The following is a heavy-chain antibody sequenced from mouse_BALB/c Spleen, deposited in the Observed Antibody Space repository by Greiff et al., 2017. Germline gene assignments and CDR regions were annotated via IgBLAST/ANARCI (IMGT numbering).Heavy chain of an antibody. V-gene: IGHV5-17*02. CDR1: GFTFSSFG. CDR2: ISSGSSTI. CDR3: ARAPYYGSSYYVDD. D-gene: IGHD1-1*01. Sequence: EVQRVESGGGLVQPGGSRKLSCAASGFTFSSFGMHWVRQAPEKGLEWVAYISSGSSTIYYADTVKGRFTISRDNPKNTLFLQMTSLRTEDTAMYYCARAPYYGSSYYVDDWGQGTTLTVSS. J-gene: IGHJ2*01.